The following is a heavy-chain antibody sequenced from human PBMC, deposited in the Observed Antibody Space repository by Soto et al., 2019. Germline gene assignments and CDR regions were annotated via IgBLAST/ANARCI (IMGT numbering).Heavy chain of an antibody. Sequence: PSQTLSLTCAISGDSVSSNTAAWNWIRSSPSRGLEWLGRTYYKSKWNNDYALSVESRIIINPDTSKNQFSLHLYSVTPEDTAVYYCAGITWFRGMDVWGQGTPVTVSS. CDR2: TYYKSKWNN. D-gene: IGHD3-10*01. J-gene: IGHJ6*02. V-gene: IGHV6-1*01. CDR1: GDSVSSNTAA. CDR3: AGITWFRGMDV.